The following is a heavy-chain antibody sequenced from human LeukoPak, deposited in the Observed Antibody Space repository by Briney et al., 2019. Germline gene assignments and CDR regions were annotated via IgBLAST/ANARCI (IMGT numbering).Heavy chain of an antibody. D-gene: IGHD5-12*01. CDR3: AKGASGYGDFDY. J-gene: IGHJ4*02. V-gene: IGHV3-33*06. CDR1: GYTFRNYC. CDR2: IWGGGSRI. Sequence: SLRLSCATSGYTFRNYCVHWVRQASGKGLEWVAVIWGGGSRIYYADSVKGRFTISRDDSKNTLYLQMNGLRADDTALYYCAKGASGYGDFDYWGQGTLVTVSS.